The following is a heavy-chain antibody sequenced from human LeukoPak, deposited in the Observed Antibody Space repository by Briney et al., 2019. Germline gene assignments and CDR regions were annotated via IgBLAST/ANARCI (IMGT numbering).Heavy chain of an antibody. CDR2: ISSSSTI. D-gene: IGHD3-3*01. CDR1: GFTFSSYS. V-gene: IGHV3-48*01. J-gene: IGHJ4*02. Sequence: PGRSLRLSCAASGFTFSSYSMNWVRQAPGKGLEWVSYISSSSTIYYADSVKGRFTISRDNAKNSLYLQMNSLRAEDTAVYYCARDSSDGSYYDFWSGYYLGDYWGQGTLVTVSS. CDR3: ARDSSDGSYYDFWSGYYLGDY.